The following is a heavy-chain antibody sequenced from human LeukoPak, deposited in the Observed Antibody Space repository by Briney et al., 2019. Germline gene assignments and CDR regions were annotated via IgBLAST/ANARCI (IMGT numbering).Heavy chain of an antibody. Sequence: KPGGSLRLFCAASGFTFSDYYMSWIRQAPGKGLEWVSYISSSSSYTNYADSVKGRFTISRDNAKNSLYLQMNSLRAEDTAVYYCARDLYCSSTSCYGPMGYYFDYWGQGTLVTVSS. D-gene: IGHD2-2*01. CDR2: ISSSSSYT. CDR3: ARDLYCSSTSCYGPMGYYFDY. CDR1: GFTFSDYY. V-gene: IGHV3-11*05. J-gene: IGHJ4*02.